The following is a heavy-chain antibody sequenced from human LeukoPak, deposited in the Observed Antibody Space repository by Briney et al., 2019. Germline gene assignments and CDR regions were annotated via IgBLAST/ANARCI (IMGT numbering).Heavy chain of an antibody. J-gene: IGHJ4*02. CDR3: ASDDY. CDR1: GGSISSSSSSYH. Sequence: SETLSLTVSGGSISSSSSSYHWGWIRQPPGKGLEWIGSISYSGSTYYNPSLKSRVTISVDTSKNQFSLNLSSVTAADTAAYFCASDDYWGQGTLVTVSS. CDR2: ISYSGST. V-gene: IGHV4-39*01.